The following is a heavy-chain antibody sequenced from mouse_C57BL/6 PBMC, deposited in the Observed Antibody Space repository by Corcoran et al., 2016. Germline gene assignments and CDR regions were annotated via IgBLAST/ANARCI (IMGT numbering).Heavy chain of an antibody. CDR2: IDPANGNT. J-gene: IGHJ4*01. D-gene: IGHD1-1*01. V-gene: IGHV14-3*01. CDR1: GFNIKNTY. CDR3: APTVVATDYAMDY. Sequence: EVQLQQSVAELVRPGASVKLSCTASGFNIKNTYMHWVKQRPEQGLEWIGRIDPANGNTKYAPKFQGKATITADTSSNPAYLQLSSLTSEDTAIYYCAPTVVATDYAMDYGGQGTSVTVSS.